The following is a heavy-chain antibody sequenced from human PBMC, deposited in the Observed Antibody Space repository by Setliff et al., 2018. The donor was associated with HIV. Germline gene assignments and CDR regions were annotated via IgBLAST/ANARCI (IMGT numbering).Heavy chain of an antibody. CDR1: GGSISSGSYY. J-gene: IGHJ2*01. CDR2: IYTSGST. V-gene: IGHV4-61*02. D-gene: IGHD3-10*01. Sequence: PSETLSLTCTVSGGSISSGSYYWSWIRQPAGKGLEWIGRIYTSGSTNYNPSLKSRVTISVDTSKNQFSLKLNSVTAADTAVYYCARETNASGSLTAYWYFDLWGRGTLVTVSS. CDR3: ARETNASGSLTAYWYFDL.